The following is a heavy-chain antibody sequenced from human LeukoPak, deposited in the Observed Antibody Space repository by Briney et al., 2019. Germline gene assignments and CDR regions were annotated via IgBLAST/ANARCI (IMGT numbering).Heavy chain of an antibody. CDR3: ARDPPMITFGGVIAEGYGMDV. CDR1: GFTFSSYG. D-gene: IGHD3-16*02. Sequence: GRSLRLSCSASGFTFSSYGMHWVRQAPGKGLEWVAVIWYDGSNKYYADSVKGRFTISRDNSKNTLYLQMNSLRAEDTAVYYCARDPPMITFGGVIAEGYGMDVWGQGTTVTVSS. CDR2: IWYDGSNK. V-gene: IGHV3-33*01. J-gene: IGHJ6*02.